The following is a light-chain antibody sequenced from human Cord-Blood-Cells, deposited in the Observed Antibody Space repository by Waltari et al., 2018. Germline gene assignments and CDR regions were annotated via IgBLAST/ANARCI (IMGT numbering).Light chain of an antibody. CDR1: QSISSY. CDR2: AAS. V-gene: IGKV1-39*01. CDR3: QQSYSTLGRT. J-gene: IGKJ1*01. Sequence: DIQMTQSPSSLSASVGDRVTITCRASQSISSYLNRYQQKQGKAPKRLIYAASSLQRGVPSRFSGSGSVTDFTLTISSLQTEDFATYNCQQSYSTLGRTFGQGTKVEIK.